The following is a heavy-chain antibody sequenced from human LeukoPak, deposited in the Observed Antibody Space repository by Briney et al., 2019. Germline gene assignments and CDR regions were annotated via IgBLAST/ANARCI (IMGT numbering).Heavy chain of an antibody. D-gene: IGHD5/OR15-5a*01. Sequence: SETLSLTCAVYGGSFSGYYWSWIRQPPGKGLEWIGEINHSGSTNYNPSLKSRATISVDTSKNQFSLKLSSVTAADTAVYYCARSRPYSVRHDYWGQGTLVTVSS. CDR2: INHSGST. CDR3: ARSRPYSVRHDY. CDR1: GGSFSGYY. V-gene: IGHV4-34*01. J-gene: IGHJ4*02.